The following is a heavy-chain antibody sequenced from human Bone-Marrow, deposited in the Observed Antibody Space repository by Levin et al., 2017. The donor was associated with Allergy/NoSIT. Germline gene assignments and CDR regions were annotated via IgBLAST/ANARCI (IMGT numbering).Heavy chain of an antibody. CDR1: GFTFSSYA. V-gene: IGHV3-30-3*01. CDR3: AQAYYYGSGSYRGAFGY. D-gene: IGHD3-10*01. Sequence: GGSLRLSCAASGFTFSSYAMHWVRQAPGKGLEWVAVISYDGSNNYYADSVKGRFIISRDNSKNTLYLQMNSLRAEDTAVYYCAQAYYYGSGSYRGAFGYWGQGTLVTVSA. CDR2: ISYDGSNN. J-gene: IGHJ4*02.